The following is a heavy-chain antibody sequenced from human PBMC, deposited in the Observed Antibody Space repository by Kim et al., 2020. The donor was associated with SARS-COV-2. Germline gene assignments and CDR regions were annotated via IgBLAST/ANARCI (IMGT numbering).Heavy chain of an antibody. J-gene: IGHJ4*02. V-gene: IGHV3-74*01. CDR1: GFTFSRNW. Sequence: GGSLRLSCAASGFTFSRNWMHWVRQAPGNGLVWVSRINGDGGTTSYADSVKGRFTISRDNAKSTLYLQMNSLRAEDTAVYYCASRRYTGTYYYFDYWGQGTLVTVSS. CDR3: ASRRYTGTYYYFDY. CDR2: INGDGGTT. D-gene: IGHD1-26*01.